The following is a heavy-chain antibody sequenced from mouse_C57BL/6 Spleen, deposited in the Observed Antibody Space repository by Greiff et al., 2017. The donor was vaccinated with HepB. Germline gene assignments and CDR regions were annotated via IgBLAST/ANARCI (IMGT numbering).Heavy chain of an antibody. D-gene: IGHD2-4*01. Sequence: EVKLMESGPELVKPGASVKISCKASGYSFTGYYMNWVKQSPEKSLEWIGEINPSTGGTTYNQKFKAKATLTVDKSSSTAYMQLKSLTSEDSAVYYCARSGYDYDVYFDVWGTGTTVTVSS. V-gene: IGHV1-42*01. CDR1: GYSFTGYY. J-gene: IGHJ1*03. CDR3: ARSGYDYDVYFDV. CDR2: INPSTGGT.